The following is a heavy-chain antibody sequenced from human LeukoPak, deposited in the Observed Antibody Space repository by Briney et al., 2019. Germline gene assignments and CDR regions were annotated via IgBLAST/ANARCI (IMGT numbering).Heavy chain of an antibody. Sequence: ASVKVSCKASGGTFSSYAISWVRQAPGQGLEWMGLINLSVGDTTYTQKFQGRVTMTRDTSTSTVYMELSSLRSEDTAVYYCARVSSGSYLGPFDYWGQGTLVTVSS. D-gene: IGHD1-26*01. CDR3: ARVSSGSYLGPFDY. CDR2: INLSVGDT. J-gene: IGHJ4*02. CDR1: GGTFSSYA. V-gene: IGHV1-46*01.